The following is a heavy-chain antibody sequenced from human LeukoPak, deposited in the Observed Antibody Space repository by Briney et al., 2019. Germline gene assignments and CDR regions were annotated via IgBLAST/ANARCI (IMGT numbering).Heavy chain of an antibody. CDR2: ISYDGSNK. V-gene: IGHV3-30*18. Sequence: PGRSLRLSCAASGFTFSSYGMHWVRQAPGKGLEWVAVISYDGSNKYYADSVKGRFTISRDNSKNTLYLQMNSLRAEDTAVYYCAKDYDFGGFDYWGREPWSPSPQ. J-gene: IGHJ4*02. CDR3: AKDYDFGGFDY. CDR1: GFTFSSYG. D-gene: IGHD3/OR15-3a*01.